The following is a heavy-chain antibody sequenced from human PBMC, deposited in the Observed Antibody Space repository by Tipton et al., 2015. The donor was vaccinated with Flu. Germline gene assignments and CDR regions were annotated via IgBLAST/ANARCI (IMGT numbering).Heavy chain of an antibody. CDR2: IYSGGST. V-gene: IGHV3-53*01. J-gene: IGHJ4*02. Sequence: SLRLSCAASGFTVSSNYMSWVRQAPGKGLEWVSVIYSGGSTYYADSVKGRFTTSRDNSKNTLYLQMNSLRAEDTAVYYCARDSGCSGGSCYVPFDYWGQGTLVTVSS. D-gene: IGHD2-15*01. CDR1: GFTVSSNY. CDR3: ARDSGCSGGSCYVPFDY.